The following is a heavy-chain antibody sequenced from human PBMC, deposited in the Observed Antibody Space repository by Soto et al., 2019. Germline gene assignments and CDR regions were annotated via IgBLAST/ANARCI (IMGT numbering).Heavy chain of an antibody. CDR2: IYYSGST. CDR1: GGSISSGDYY. V-gene: IGHV4-31*03. CDR3: ARGPNAKDLGPYDY. J-gene: IGHJ4*02. Sequence: SETLSLTCTVSGGSISSGDYYWSWIRQHPGKGLEWIGYIYYSGSTYYNPSLKSRVTISVDTSKNQFSLKLSSVTAADTAVYYCARGPNAKDLGPYDYWGQGTLVTVSS.